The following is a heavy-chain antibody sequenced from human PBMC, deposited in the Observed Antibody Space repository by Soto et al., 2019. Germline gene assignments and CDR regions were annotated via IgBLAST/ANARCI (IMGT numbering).Heavy chain of an antibody. CDR3: ARDPSKELGMDV. CDR2: IYAGGDT. CDR1: GFTVSSNY. Sequence: GGSLRLSCAASGFTVSSNYMSWVRQAPGKGLEWVSIIYAGGDTYYTDSVKGRFTISRDNSKNMLYLQMNSLRAEDTAVYYCARDPSKELGMDVWGQGTTVTVSS. J-gene: IGHJ6*02. V-gene: IGHV3-53*01. D-gene: IGHD3-10*01.